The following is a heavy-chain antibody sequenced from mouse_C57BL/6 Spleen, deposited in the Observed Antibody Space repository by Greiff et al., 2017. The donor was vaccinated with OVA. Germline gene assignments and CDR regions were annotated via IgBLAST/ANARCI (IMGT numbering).Heavy chain of an antibody. CDR2: IDPSDSYT. Sequence: QVQLQQPGAELVMPGASVKLSCKASGYTFTSYWMHWVKQRPGQGLEWIGEIDPSDSYTNYNQKFKGKSTLTVDKSSSTAYMQLSSLTSEDSAVFYEARYYGSSDVRDFDVWGTGTTVTVSS. V-gene: IGHV1-69*01. CDR3: ARYYGSSDVRDFDV. D-gene: IGHD1-1*01. CDR1: GYTFTSYW. J-gene: IGHJ1*03.